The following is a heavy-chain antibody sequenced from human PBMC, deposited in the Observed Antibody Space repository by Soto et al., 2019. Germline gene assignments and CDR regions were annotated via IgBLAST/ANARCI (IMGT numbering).Heavy chain of an antibody. Sequence: QLQLQESGPGLVKPSETLSLTCTVSGGSISTSPYYWGWIRQPPGKGLEWIGSTHYSGSTYYNPSLKSRVTIAVDTSKNQISLKLSSVTAADTAVYYCARQGVERGMDVWGQGTTVTVSS. D-gene: IGHD6-6*01. CDR1: GGSISTSPYY. V-gene: IGHV4-39*01. CDR2: THYSGST. J-gene: IGHJ6*02. CDR3: ARQGVERGMDV.